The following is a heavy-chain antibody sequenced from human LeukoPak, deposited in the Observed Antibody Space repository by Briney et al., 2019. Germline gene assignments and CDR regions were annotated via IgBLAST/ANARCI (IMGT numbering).Heavy chain of an antibody. V-gene: IGHV4-61*02. D-gene: IGHD2-2*01. Sequence: SQTLSLTCTVSGGSISSSSSYCNWIRQPAGKGLEWIGRIYTSGSTNYNPSLKSRVTISVDTSKNQFSLKLSSVTAADTAVYYCALRGLVRGFDPWGQGTLVTVSS. J-gene: IGHJ5*02. CDR2: IYTSGST. CDR3: ALRGLVRGFDP. CDR1: GGSISSSSSY.